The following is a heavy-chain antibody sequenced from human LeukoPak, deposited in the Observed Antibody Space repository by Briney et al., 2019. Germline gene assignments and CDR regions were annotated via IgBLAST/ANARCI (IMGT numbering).Heavy chain of an antibody. Sequence: GGSLRLSCAASGFTFNNYWIHWVRQVPGKGLVWVSRINNDGSSASYVDSVKGRFTISRDTAKNTLFLQMNSLRAEDTAVYYCARRGTGHGMDVWGQGTTVIVSS. CDR1: GFTFNNYW. V-gene: IGHV3-74*01. J-gene: IGHJ6*02. CDR2: INNDGSSA. CDR3: ARRGTGHGMDV. D-gene: IGHD1-1*01.